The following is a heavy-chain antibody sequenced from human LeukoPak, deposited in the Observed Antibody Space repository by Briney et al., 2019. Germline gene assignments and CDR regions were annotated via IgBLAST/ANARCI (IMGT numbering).Heavy chain of an antibody. CDR2: IIPILGIA. Sequence: ASVKVSCKASGGTFSSYAISWVRQAPGQGLEWMGRIIPILGIANYAQKFQGRVTITADKSTSTAYMELSSLRSEDTAVYYCTRDVDTADAFDIWGQGTMVTVSS. V-gene: IGHV1-69*04. CDR3: TRDVDTADAFDI. J-gene: IGHJ3*02. CDR1: GGTFSSYA. D-gene: IGHD5-18*01.